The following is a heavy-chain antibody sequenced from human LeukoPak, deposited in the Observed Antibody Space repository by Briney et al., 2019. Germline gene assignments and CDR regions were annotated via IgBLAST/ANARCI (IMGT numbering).Heavy chain of an antibody. CDR2: ISSSSSAI. CDR3: AREGYSPY. Sequence: PGGSLRLSCAASGFTFSSYSMNWVRQAPGKGLEWVSYISSSSSAIYYADSVKGRFTISRDNAKNSLYLQMNSLRAEDTVVYYCAREGYSPYWGQGTLVTVSS. D-gene: IGHD6-13*01. J-gene: IGHJ4*02. V-gene: IGHV3-48*01. CDR1: GFTFSSYS.